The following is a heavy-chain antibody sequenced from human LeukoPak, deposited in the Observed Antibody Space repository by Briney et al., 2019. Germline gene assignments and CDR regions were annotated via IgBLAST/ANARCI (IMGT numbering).Heavy chain of an antibody. CDR1: GGYIHSGGFY. V-gene: IGHV4-31*03. CDR2: IYYTGTT. D-gene: IGHD4-17*01. CDR3: ARNREFGEYYFDF. J-gene: IGHJ4*02. Sequence: SETLSLTCTVSGGYIHSGGFYWSWIRQHPGKGLEWIAYIYYTGTTYYNPSLKSRVSLSIDTSKNQFSLRLTSVTAADTAVYYCARNREFGEYYFDFWGRGTLVTVSS.